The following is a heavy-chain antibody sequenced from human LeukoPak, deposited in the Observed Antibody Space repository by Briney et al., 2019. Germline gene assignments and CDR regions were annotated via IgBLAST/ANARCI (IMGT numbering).Heavy chain of an antibody. CDR3: AKSRYYDILTGQTYYFDY. D-gene: IGHD3-9*01. CDR1: GFTLDDYA. V-gene: IGHV3-9*01. J-gene: IGHJ4*02. Sequence: GGSLRLSCAASGFTLDDYAMHWVRQAPGKGLEWVSGISWNSDDIVYGDSVKGRFTISRDNAKNSLYLQMNSLRAEDTALYYCAKSRYYDILTGQTYYFDYWGQGTLVTVSS. CDR2: ISWNSDDI.